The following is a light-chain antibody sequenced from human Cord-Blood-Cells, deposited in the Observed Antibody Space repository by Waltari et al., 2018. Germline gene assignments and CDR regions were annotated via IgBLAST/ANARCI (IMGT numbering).Light chain of an antibody. V-gene: IGKV3-20*01. CDR2: GAS. CDR1: QSVSSSY. J-gene: IGKJ2*01. CDR3: QQYGSSPPGT. Sequence: EIVLTQSPGTLSLSPGERATLSCRASQSVSSSYLAWYQQKPGQAPRLLIYGASSRATGIQDRFSGSGSGTDFTLTISRLEPEDFAVYYCQQYGSSPPGTFGQGTKLEIK.